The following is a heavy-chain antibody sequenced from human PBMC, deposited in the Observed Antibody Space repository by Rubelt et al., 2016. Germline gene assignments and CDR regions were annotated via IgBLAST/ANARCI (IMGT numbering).Heavy chain of an antibody. Sequence: GLEWVGRIKSKTDGGTTDYAAPVKGRFTISRDDSKNTLYLQMNSLKTEDTAVYYCTRGGTSASWGFRYFDYWGQGTLVTVSS. D-gene: IGHD2-2*01. CDR2: IKSKTDGGTT. J-gene: IGHJ4*02. V-gene: IGHV3-15*07. CDR3: TRGGTSASWGFRYFDY.